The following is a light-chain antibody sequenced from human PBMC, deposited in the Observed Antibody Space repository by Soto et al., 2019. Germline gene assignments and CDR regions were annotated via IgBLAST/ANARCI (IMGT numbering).Light chain of an antibody. CDR3: QQYGNSPRT. J-gene: IGKJ1*01. CDR2: GAS. V-gene: IGKV3-20*01. CDR1: QSVRNNE. Sequence: EIVLTQSPGTLSLSPGERATLSCRASQSVRNNELTWYQQKPGQAPRVLIYGASSRATGVPDRFSGSGSGTDFTLTITRLEPEDFAVYYCQQYGNSPRTFGQGTKVEIK.